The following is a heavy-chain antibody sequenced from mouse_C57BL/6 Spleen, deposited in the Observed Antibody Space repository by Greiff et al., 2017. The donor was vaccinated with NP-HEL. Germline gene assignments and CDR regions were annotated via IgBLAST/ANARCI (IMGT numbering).Heavy chain of an antibody. CDR3: ARENSPWYFDV. Sequence: EVQGVESGGGLVKPGGSLKLSCAASGFTFSSYAMSWVRQTPEKRLEWVATISDGGSYTYYPDNVKGRFTISRDNAKNTLYLQMSHLRSEDTAMYYCARENSPWYFDVWGTGTTVTVSS. J-gene: IGHJ1*03. CDR2: ISDGGSYT. CDR1: GFTFSSYA. V-gene: IGHV5-4*01. D-gene: IGHD2-12*01.